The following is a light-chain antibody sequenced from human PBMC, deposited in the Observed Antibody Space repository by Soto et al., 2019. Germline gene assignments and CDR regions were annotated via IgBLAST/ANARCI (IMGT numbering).Light chain of an antibody. CDR2: AAS. V-gene: IGKV1-9*01. CDR3: QQLSSYPRT. Sequence: IQLTQSPSSLSASVGDRVTITCRASQGISSYLAWYQQTPGKAPKLLIYAASTLQSGVPSRFIRSGSGADFTLTISSLQPDDFATYYCQQLSSYPRTFGQGTKVEIK. J-gene: IGKJ1*01. CDR1: QGISSY.